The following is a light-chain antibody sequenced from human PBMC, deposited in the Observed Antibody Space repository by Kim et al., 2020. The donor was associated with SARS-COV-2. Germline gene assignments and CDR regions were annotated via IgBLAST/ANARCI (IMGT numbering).Light chain of an antibody. CDR1: QIVSSSY. Sequence: EIVLTQSPGTLSLSPGERATLSCRASQIVSSSYLAWYQQKPGQAPRLLIYGASSRATGIPDRFSGSGSGTDFTLTISRLEPEDFAMYYCQQYGSSPLTFGQGTKVDIK. J-gene: IGKJ1*01. CDR2: GAS. V-gene: IGKV3-20*01. CDR3: QQYGSSPLT.